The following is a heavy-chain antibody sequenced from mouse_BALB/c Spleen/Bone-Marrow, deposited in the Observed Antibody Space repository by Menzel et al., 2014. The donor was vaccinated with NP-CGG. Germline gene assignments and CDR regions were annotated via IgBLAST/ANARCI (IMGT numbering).Heavy chain of an antibody. CDR2: ILPGSGST. Sequence: QVQLQQSGAELMKPGASVKISCKATGYTFSSYWIEWVKQSPGHGLEWIGEILPGSGSTNYNEKFKGKATFTADTSSNTAYMQLSSLTSGDSAVYYCARSDGYYYAMDYWGQGTSVTVSS. CDR1: GYTFSSYW. J-gene: IGHJ4*01. V-gene: IGHV1-9*01. D-gene: IGHD2-3*01. CDR3: ARSDGYYYAMDY.